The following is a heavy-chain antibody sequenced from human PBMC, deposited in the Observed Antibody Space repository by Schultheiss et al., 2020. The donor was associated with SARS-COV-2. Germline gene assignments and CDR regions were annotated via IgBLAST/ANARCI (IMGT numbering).Heavy chain of an antibody. J-gene: IGHJ4*02. Sequence: SETLSLTCAVYGGSFSGYYWSWIRQPPGKGLEWIGYIFYSGSTYYSPSLKSRVTISVDTSKNQFSLNLSSVTAADTAVYYCARLINSVSSFHFDHWGQGALVTVSS. V-gene: IGHV4-59*01. CDR1: GGSFSGYY. D-gene: IGHD1-26*01. CDR2: IFYSGST. CDR3: ARLINSVSSFHFDH.